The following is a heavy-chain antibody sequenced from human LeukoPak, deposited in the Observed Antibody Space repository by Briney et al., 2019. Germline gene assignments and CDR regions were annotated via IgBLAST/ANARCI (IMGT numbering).Heavy chain of an antibody. CDR1: GYSFTSYH. V-gene: IGHV1-2*02. Sequence: ASVKVSCKASGYSFTSYHMHWVRQAPGQGLEWMGWINPNSGGTNYAQKFQGRVTMTRDTSISTAYMELSRLRSDDTAVYYCARGSSGSSNFDYWGQGTLVTVSS. J-gene: IGHJ4*02. CDR2: INPNSGGT. D-gene: IGHD1-26*01. CDR3: ARGSSGSSNFDY.